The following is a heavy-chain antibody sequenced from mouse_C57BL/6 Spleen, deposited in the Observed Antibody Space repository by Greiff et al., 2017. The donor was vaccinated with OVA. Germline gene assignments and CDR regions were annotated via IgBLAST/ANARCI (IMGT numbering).Heavy chain of an antibody. D-gene: IGHD2-2*01. CDR2: IWSGGST. V-gene: IGHV2-4*01. CDR3: AKSGYDEGYYAMDY. J-gene: IGHJ4*01. Sequence: QVQLKESGPGLVQPSQSLSITCTVSGFSLTSYGVHWVRQPPGKGLEWLGVIWSGGSTDYNAAFISRLSISKDNSKSQVFFKMNSLQADDTAIYYCAKSGYDEGYYAMDYWGQGTSVTVSS. CDR1: GFSLTSYG.